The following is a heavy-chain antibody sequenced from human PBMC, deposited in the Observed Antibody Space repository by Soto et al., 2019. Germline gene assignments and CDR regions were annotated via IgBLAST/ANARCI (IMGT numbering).Heavy chain of an antibody. V-gene: IGHV3-30*18. D-gene: IGHD2-21*02. CDR3: AKDFLAYCGGDCYDAFDI. CDR1: GFTCSSYG. Sequence: PGGSLRLSCAASGFTCSSYGMHWFRQAPGKGPEWVAVISYDGSNKYYADSVKGRFTISRDNSKNTLYLQMNSLRAEDTAVYYCAKDFLAYCGGDCYDAFDIWGQGTMVTVSS. CDR2: ISYDGSNK. J-gene: IGHJ3*02.